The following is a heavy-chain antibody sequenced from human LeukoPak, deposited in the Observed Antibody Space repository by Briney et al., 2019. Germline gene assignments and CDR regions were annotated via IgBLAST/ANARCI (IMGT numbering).Heavy chain of an antibody. CDR1: GYTFTGYY. CDR3: ASDIVVVPAALHY. V-gene: IGHV1-2*04. CDR2: INPNSGGT. J-gene: IGHJ4*02. Sequence: ASVKVSCKGSGYTFTGYYMHWVRQAPGQGLEWMGWINPNSGGTNYAQKFQGWVTMTRDTSISTAYMELSRLRSDDTAVYYCASDIVVVPAALHYWGQGTLVTVSS. D-gene: IGHD2-2*02.